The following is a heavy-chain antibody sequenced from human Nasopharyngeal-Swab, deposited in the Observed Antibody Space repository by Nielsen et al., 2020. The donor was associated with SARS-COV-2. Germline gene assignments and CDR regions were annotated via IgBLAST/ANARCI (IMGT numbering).Heavy chain of an antibody. CDR2: VNGDGTLI. V-gene: IGHV3-74*03. CDR1: GFTFITSW. Sequence: GESLKISCVASGFTFITSWMHWVRQTPGEGLVWVARVNGDGTLITYADSVKGRFTVSRDNAKNTLYLQMNNLRAEDAAIYYCVKGPDYWGQGTLVTVSS. J-gene: IGHJ4*02. CDR3: VKGPDY.